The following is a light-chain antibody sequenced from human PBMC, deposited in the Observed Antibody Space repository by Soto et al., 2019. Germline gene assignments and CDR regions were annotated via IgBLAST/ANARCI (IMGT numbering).Light chain of an antibody. CDR1: QSFNSDY. CDR2: GAS. J-gene: IGKJ1*01. V-gene: IGKV3-20*01. Sequence: EIVLTQSPGTLSLSPGERATLSCRASQSFNSDYLAWYRQKPGQAPRLLIYGASRRATGIPDRFSGSGSGTDFTLTINRLEPEDFEVYYCQHYGNSPWTFGQGTKVDIK. CDR3: QHYGNSPWT.